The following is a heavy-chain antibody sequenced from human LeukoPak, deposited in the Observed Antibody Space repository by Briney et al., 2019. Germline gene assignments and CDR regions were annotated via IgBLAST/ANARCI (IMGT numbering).Heavy chain of an antibody. CDR2: INHSGST. CDR3: ARGRHVLRFLEWPRAFDI. CDR1: GGSISSSSYY. J-gene: IGHJ3*02. Sequence: SETLSLTCTVSGGSISSSSYYWSWIRQPPGKGLEWIGEINHSGSTNYNPSLKSRVTISVDTSKNQFSLKLSSVTAADTAVYYCARGRHVLRFLEWPRAFDIWGQGTMVTVSS. V-gene: IGHV4-39*07. D-gene: IGHD3-3*01.